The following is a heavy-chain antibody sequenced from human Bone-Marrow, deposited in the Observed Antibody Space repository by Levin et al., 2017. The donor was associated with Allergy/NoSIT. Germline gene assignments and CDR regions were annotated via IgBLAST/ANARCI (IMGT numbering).Heavy chain of an antibody. CDR3: AKDSAVLLWFGELSLDY. Sequence: GGSLRLSCAASGFTFSSYAMSWVRQAPGKGLEWVSAISGSGGSTYYADSVKGRFTISRDNSKNTLYLQMNSLRAEDTAVYYCAKDSAVLLWFGELSLDYWGQGTLVTVSS. D-gene: IGHD3-10*01. CDR1: GFTFSSYA. J-gene: IGHJ4*02. V-gene: IGHV3-23*01. CDR2: ISGSGGST.